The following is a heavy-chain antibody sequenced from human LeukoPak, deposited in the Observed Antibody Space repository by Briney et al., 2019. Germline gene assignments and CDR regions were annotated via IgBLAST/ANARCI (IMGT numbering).Heavy chain of an antibody. CDR1: GFTFSSYA. J-gene: IGHJ4*02. D-gene: IGHD2-2*02. CDR2: ISGSGGST. CDR3: AKVHGKGYCSSTSCYTFFDY. Sequence: GGSLRLSCAASGFTFSSYAMSWVRQAPGKGLEWVSAISGSGGSTYYADSVKGRFTISRDNSKNTLYLQMNSLRAEDTAVYYCAKVHGKGYCSSTSCYTFFDYWGQGTLVTVSS. V-gene: IGHV3-23*01.